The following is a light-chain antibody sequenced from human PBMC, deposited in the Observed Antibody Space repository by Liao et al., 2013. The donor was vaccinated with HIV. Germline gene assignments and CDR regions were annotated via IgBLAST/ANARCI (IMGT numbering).Light chain of an antibody. Sequence: SYELTQPPSVSVAPGKTARISCGGIDIGSKSVHWYQQWPGQAPVLVIYYNSDRPSGIPERFSGSNSGNTATLTINRVEAGDEADYYCQVWDSTSDHRVFGGGTKLTVL. CDR3: QVWDSTSDHRV. CDR1: DIGSKS. CDR2: YNS. J-gene: IGLJ2*01. V-gene: IGLV3-21*04.